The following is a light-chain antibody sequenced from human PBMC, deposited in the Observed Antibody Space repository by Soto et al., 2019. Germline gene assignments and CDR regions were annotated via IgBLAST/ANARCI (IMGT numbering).Light chain of an antibody. Sequence: QSALTQPASVSGSPGQSIIISCYGTSSDVGGYNHVSWYQQHPGKAPKLVIYEVSNRPSGVSNRFSGSKSGNTASLTISGLQAEDDGDYYCTSYTAYSTYVFGPGTKVTVL. CDR3: TSYTAYSTYV. V-gene: IGLV2-14*01. J-gene: IGLJ1*01. CDR1: SSDVGGYNH. CDR2: EVS.